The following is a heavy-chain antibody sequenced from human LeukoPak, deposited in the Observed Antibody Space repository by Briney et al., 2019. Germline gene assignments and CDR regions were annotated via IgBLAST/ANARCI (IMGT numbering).Heavy chain of an antibody. Sequence: PGGSLRLSCAASGFTFSDYYMSWIRQAPGKGLKWVSYISSSGSTIYYADSVKGRFTISRDNAKNSLYLQMNSLRAEDTAVYYCARDVVVVVPAAISTYYYYYYMDVWGKGTTVTVSS. V-gene: IGHV3-11*01. CDR1: GFTFSDYY. CDR3: ARDVVVVVPAAISTYYYYYYMDV. D-gene: IGHD2-2*01. J-gene: IGHJ6*03. CDR2: ISSSGSTI.